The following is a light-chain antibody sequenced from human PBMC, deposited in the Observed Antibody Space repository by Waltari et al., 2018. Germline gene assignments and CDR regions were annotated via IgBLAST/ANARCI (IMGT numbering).Light chain of an antibody. V-gene: IGKV4-1*01. Sequence: DIVMTQPPDSLAVSLVERATINCKSSQSVLYSSNNKNYLAWYQQKPGQPPKLLIYWASTRESGVPDRFSGSGSGTDFTLTISSLQAEDVAVYYCQQYYSTPLTFGPGTKVDIK. J-gene: IGKJ3*01. CDR1: QSVLYSSNNKNY. CDR3: QQYYSTPLT. CDR2: WAS.